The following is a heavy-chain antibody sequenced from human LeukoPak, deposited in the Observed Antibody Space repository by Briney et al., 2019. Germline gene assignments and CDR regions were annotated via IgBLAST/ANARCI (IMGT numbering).Heavy chain of an antibody. CDR3: ARASRGSGYDLGASCALFDY. CDR1: GGSISSYY. CDR2: IYYSGST. Sequence: PSETLSLTCTVSGGSISSYYWSWIRQPPGKGLEWIGYIYYSGSTNYNPSLKSRVTISVDTSKNQFSLKLSSVTAADTAVYYCARASRGSGYDLGASCALFDYWGQGTLVTVSS. V-gene: IGHV4-59*01. D-gene: IGHD5-12*01. J-gene: IGHJ4*02.